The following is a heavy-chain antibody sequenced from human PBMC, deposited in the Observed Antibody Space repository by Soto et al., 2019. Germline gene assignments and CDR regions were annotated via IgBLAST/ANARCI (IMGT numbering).Heavy chain of an antibody. J-gene: IGHJ2*01. CDR3: ARAAAIAHWDFGL. Sequence: QLQLQESGSGLVKPSQTLSLTCAVSGGSISSGGAISSNSYSWNWIRQPPGKGLEWIGSIYESGNTYHRPSLQSRISNSVDRLKNQFPLNLSSGTAADTAVYYCARAAAIAHWDFGLWGRCTLVTVSP. CDR2: IYESGNT. D-gene: IGHD2-2*01. V-gene: IGHV4-30-2*01. CDR1: GGSISSGGAISSNSYS.